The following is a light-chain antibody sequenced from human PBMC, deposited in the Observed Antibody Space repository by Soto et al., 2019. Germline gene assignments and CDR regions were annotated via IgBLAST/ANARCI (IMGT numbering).Light chain of an antibody. CDR3: QQSYSLPLT. Sequence: DLQMTQSPSSLSASVGDRVAINCRSSQGISDYLNWYQQKPGKALKLLIYGASNLQSGVPSRFSGSGSGSDFTLTISGLQPEDFGIYFCQQSYSLPLTFGPGTKVEVK. CDR1: QGISDY. CDR2: GAS. J-gene: IGKJ3*01. V-gene: IGKV1-39*01.